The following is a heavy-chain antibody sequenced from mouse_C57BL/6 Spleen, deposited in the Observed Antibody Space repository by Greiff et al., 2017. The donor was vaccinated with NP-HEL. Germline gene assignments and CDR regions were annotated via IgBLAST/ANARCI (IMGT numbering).Heavy chain of an antibody. Sequence: QVQLQQPGAELVRPGPSVKLSCKASGYTFTSYWMHWVKQRPGQGLEWIGVIDPSDSYTNYNQKFKGKATLTVDTSSSTAYMQLSSLTSEDSAVYYCARGGSMVTTRGFGYWGQGTTLTVSS. CDR1: GYTFTSYW. CDR3: ARGGSMVTTRGFGY. J-gene: IGHJ2*01. CDR2: IDPSDSYT. D-gene: IGHD2-2*01. V-gene: IGHV1-59*01.